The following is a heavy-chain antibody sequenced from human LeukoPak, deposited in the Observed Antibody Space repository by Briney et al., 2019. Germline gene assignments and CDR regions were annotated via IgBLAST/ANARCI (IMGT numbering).Heavy chain of an antibody. CDR1: GFSFSTYA. Sequence: GGSLRLSCAASGFSFSTYAMSWVRQAPGKGLEWVSVISVSTGNTNYADSVKGRFTISRDNSKNTLYLQTDSLRAEDTAVYYCAKESDFWSGYYDYFDYWGQGTLVTVSS. D-gene: IGHD3-3*01. V-gene: IGHV3-23*01. CDR3: AKESDFWSGYYDYFDY. J-gene: IGHJ4*02. CDR2: ISVSTGNT.